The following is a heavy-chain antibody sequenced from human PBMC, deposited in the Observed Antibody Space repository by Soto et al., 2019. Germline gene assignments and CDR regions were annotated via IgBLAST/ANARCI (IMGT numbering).Heavy chain of an antibody. CDR3: ARVGKEQQLALDY. Sequence: GGSLRLSCAASGFTFSSYAMHWVRQAPGKGLEWVAVISYDGSNKYYADSVKGRFTISRDNSKNTLYLQMNSLRAEDTAVYYCARVGKEQQLALDYWGQGTLVTVSS. D-gene: IGHD6-13*01. CDR2: ISYDGSNK. CDR1: GFTFSSYA. J-gene: IGHJ4*02. V-gene: IGHV3-30*04.